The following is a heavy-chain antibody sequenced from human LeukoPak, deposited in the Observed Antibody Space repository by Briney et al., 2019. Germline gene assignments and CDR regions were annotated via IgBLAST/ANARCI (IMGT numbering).Heavy chain of an antibody. J-gene: IGHJ4*02. V-gene: IGHV3-30*02. Sequence: HAGGSLRLPCVASGITFRCSSMHWVRQAPGKGLEWLAFIRFDGSTKCYADSVKGRFTVSRDNSKSTLYLQMNSLRAEDTAVYYCAQPDFWGQGTLVTVSS. CDR2: IRFDGSTK. CDR3: AQPDF. CDR1: GITFRCSS.